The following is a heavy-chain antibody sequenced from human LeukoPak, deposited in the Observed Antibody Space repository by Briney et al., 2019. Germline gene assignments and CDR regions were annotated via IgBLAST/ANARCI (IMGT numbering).Heavy chain of an antibody. CDR2: IWYDGSNK. J-gene: IGHJ4*02. CDR3: AREHYYDSSGYYDLGY. CDR1: GYTFSSYG. V-gene: IGHV3-33*01. Sequence: PGGSLRLSCAASGYTFSSYGMHWVRQAPGKGLEWVAVIWYDGSNKYYADSVKGRFTISRDNSKNTLYLQMNSLRAEDTAVYYCAREHYYDSSGYYDLGYWGQGTLVTVSS. D-gene: IGHD3-22*01.